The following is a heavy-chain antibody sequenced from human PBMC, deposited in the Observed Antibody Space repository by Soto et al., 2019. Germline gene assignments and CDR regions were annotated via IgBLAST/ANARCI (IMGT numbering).Heavy chain of an antibody. CDR1: GYSFSSHN. D-gene: IGHD3-10*01. CDR3: ARVLSTLVRGYN. V-gene: IGHV3-21*01. Sequence: DVHLVESGGGLVKPGGSLRLSCATSGYSFSSHNIYWFRQAPGKGLEWVSSIGTSDTSMYYADSVKGRFTFSRDDAKKSVYLQMDSLRVEDTATYYCARVLSTLVRGYNWGQGALVTVSS. CDR2: IGTSDTSM. J-gene: IGHJ4*02.